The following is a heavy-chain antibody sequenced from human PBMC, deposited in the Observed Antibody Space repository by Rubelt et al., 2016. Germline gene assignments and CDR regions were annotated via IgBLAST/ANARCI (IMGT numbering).Heavy chain of an antibody. D-gene: IGHD2-15*01. Sequence: QVQLVQSGSELKKPGASVMVSCKASGDTFTSYAMNWVRQAPGQGLEWMGWINNNTGNPPYAQGFTGRFVFSLVTSVSTAYLQTSSLKAEDTAVYYCASTNLRYCSGGSCFDYWGQGTLVTVSS. V-gene: IGHV7-4-1*02. CDR1: GDTFTSYA. J-gene: IGHJ4*02. CDR2: INNNTGNP. CDR3: ASTNLRYCSGGSCFDY.